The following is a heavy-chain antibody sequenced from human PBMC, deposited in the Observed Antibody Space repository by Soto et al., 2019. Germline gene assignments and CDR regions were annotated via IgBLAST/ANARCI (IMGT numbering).Heavy chain of an antibody. D-gene: IGHD5-18*01. CDR2: IYYSGST. CDR1: GGSVSSGSYY. CDR3: AREGTAMVQWARYYYYGMDV. J-gene: IGHJ6*02. Sequence: PSETLSLTCTVSGGSVSSGSYYWSWIRQPPGKGLEWIGYIYYSGSTNYNPSLKSRVTISVDTSKNQFSLKLSSVTAADTAVYYCAREGTAMVQWARYYYYGMDVWGQGTTVTVSS. V-gene: IGHV4-61*01.